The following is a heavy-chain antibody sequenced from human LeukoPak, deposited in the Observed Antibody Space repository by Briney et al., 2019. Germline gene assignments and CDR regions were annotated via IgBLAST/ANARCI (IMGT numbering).Heavy chain of an antibody. Sequence: ASVKVSCKASGGTFSSYAISWVRQAPGQGLEWMGWINPNSGGTNYAQKFQGRVTMTRDTSISTAYMELSRLRSDDTAVYYCARYLSSSWYNWFDPWGQGTLVTVSS. CDR3: ARYLSSSWYNWFDP. CDR2: INPNSGGT. D-gene: IGHD6-13*01. J-gene: IGHJ5*02. V-gene: IGHV1-2*02. CDR1: GGTFSSYA.